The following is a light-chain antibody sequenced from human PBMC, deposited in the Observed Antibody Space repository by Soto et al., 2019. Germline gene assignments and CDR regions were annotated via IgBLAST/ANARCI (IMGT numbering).Light chain of an antibody. CDR2: DVS. CDR3: QQYNNWPLT. CDR1: QSVSSN. Sequence: EIVMTQSPATLSVSPGERATLSCWASQSVSSNLAWYQQKPGQAPRLLIYDVSTRATGIPTRFSGSGSRTEFTLTISSLQSEDFAAYYCQQYNNWPLTFGGGTKVDIK. V-gene: IGKV3D-15*01. J-gene: IGKJ4*01.